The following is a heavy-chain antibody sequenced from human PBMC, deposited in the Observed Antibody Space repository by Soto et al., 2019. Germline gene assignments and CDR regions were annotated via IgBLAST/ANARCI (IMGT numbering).Heavy chain of an antibody. CDR1: GGSISSSNYY. CDR3: ARMGDFWSGPGELDP. V-gene: IGHV4-39*01. Sequence: QLQLRESGPGLVKPSETLSLTCTVSGGSISSSNYYWACIRQSPGKGLEWIGSVYYNGFTYYNPSLKIRVTISVDTSKNQLSLKLTSVTAADTAVYYCARMGDFWSGPGELDPWGQGTLVTVSS. CDR2: VYYNGFT. D-gene: IGHD3-3*01. J-gene: IGHJ5*02.